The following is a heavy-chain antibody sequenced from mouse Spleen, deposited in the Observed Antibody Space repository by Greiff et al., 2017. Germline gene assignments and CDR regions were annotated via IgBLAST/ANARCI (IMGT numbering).Heavy chain of an antibody. V-gene: IGHV3-6*01. D-gene: IGHD1-1*01. CDR3: ARERYYGTGAMDY. CDR2: ISYDGSN. Sequence: EVQLVESGPGLVKPSQSLSLTCSVTGYSITSGYYWNWIRQFPGNKLEWMGYISYDGSNNYNPSLKNRISITRDTSKNQFFLKLNSVTTEDTATYYCARERYYGTGAMDYWGQGTSVTVSS. J-gene: IGHJ4*01. CDR1: GYSITSGYY.